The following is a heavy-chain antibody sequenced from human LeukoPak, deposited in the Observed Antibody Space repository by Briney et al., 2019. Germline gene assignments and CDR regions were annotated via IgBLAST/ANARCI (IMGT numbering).Heavy chain of an antibody. CDR1: GDSFDGYY. CDR2: INHSGSA. CDR3: AREGSGRFDP. J-gene: IGHJ5*02. D-gene: IGHD6-19*01. Sequence: PSETLSLTCVVSGDSFDGYYWSWVRQSPGKGLEWIGEINHSGSANYNPSLSSRLTLSVDTSKNQFSLKLSSVTAADTAVYYCAREGSGRFDPWGQGTLVTVSS. V-gene: IGHV4-34*01.